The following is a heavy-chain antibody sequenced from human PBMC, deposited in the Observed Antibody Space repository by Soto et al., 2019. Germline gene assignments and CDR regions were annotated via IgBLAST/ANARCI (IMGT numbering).Heavy chain of an antibody. Sequence: GASVKVSCKASGYTFTGYYMHWVRQAPGQGLEWMGWINPNSGGTNYAQKFQGWVTMTRDTSISTAYMELSRLRSDDTAVYYCARAGGAGSDYDSSGYYYVGSYWGQGTLVTVSS. J-gene: IGHJ4*02. CDR3: ARAGGAGSDYDSSGYYYVGSY. CDR2: INPNSGGT. D-gene: IGHD3-22*01. V-gene: IGHV1-2*04. CDR1: GYTFTGYY.